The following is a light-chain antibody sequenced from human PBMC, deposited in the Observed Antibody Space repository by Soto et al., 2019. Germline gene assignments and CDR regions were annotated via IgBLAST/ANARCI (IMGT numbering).Light chain of an antibody. J-gene: IGLJ1*01. CDR3: SPYTSSSTYV. V-gene: IGLV2-14*03. CDR1: SSDVGGYNS. Sequence: QSALTQPASVSGSPGQSITISCTGTSSDVGGYNSVSWYQQHPGKAPKLMIYNVSNQPSGISDRFSGSRSGNTASLTISGLQAEDEADYYCSPYTSSSTYVFGTGTKVTVL. CDR2: NVS.